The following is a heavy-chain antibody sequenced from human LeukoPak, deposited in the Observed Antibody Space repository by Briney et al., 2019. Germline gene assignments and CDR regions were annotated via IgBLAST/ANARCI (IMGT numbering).Heavy chain of an antibody. J-gene: IGHJ6*02. CDR1: GYTFTGYY. CDR2: INPSGGST. V-gene: IGHV1-46*01. Sequence: GASVKVSCKASGYTFTGYYMHWVRQAPGQGLEWMGIINPSGGSTSYAQKFQGRVTMTRDTSTSTAYMELSSLRSEDTAVYYCARYVMGSGSYWNYYYGMDVWGQGTAVTVSS. CDR3: ARYVMGSGSYWNYYYGMDV. D-gene: IGHD3-10*01.